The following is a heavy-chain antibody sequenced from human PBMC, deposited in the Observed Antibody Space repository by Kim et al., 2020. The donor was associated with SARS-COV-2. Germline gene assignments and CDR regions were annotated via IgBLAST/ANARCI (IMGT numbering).Heavy chain of an antibody. Sequence: SETLSLTCTVSGVSISSSSYYWGWIRQPPGKGLEWIGSIYYSGSTYYNPSLKSRVTISVDTSKNQFSLKLSSVTAADTAVYYCARHDPQWLRFEGYFDYWGQGTLVTVSS. V-gene: IGHV4-39*01. D-gene: IGHD5-12*01. CDR1: GVSISSSSYY. CDR3: ARHDPQWLRFEGYFDY. J-gene: IGHJ4*02. CDR2: IYYSGST.